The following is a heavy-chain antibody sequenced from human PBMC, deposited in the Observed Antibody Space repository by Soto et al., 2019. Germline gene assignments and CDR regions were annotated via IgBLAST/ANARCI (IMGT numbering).Heavy chain of an antibody. CDR3: ARHAEMASTTFDY. D-gene: IGHD1-1*01. V-gene: IGHV5-10-1*03. CDR2: VDVSDSYA. CDR1: GYRSTSYW. J-gene: IGHJ4*02. Sequence: EVQLVQSGTEVKKPGESLTISCKDSGYRSTSYWITWVRQMPGKGLEWMGRVDVSDSYANYSPSFQGHVIISAVKSISTAYLQWSSLKASDTAIYYCARHAEMASTTFDYWGQGTLVTVSS.